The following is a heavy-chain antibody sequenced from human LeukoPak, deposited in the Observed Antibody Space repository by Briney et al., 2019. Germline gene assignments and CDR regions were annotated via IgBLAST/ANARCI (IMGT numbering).Heavy chain of an antibody. CDR2: IDSSSSTI. D-gene: IGHD1-26*01. Sequence: PGGSLRLSCAASGFTFNSYSMNWVRQAPGKGPEWVSYIDSSSSTIYYADSVKGRFTISRDYAKNSLFLQMNSLRDKDTAVYYCARDPEAGGFDYWGQGTLVTVSS. CDR1: GFTFNSYS. CDR3: ARDPEAGGFDY. V-gene: IGHV3-48*02. J-gene: IGHJ4*02.